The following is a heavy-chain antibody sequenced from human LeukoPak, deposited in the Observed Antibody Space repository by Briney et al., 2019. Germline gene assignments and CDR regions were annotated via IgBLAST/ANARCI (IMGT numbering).Heavy chain of an antibody. V-gene: IGHV4-59*01. CDR1: GGSISSYY. J-gene: IGHJ4*02. CDR2: IYYSGST. D-gene: IGHD6-19*01. CDR3: ARGLGQWLVLFDY. Sequence: PSETLSLTCTVSGGSISSYYWSWIRQPPGKGLEWIGYIYYSGSTNYNPSLKSRVTISVDTSKNQFSLKLSSVTAADTAVYYCARGLGQWLVLFDYWGQGTLVTVSS.